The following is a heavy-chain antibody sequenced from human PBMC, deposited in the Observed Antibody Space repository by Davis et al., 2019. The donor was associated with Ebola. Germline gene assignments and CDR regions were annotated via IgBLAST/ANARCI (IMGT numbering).Heavy chain of an antibody. J-gene: IGHJ5*02. CDR1: GGSISSYY. CDR3: ARGVGATTGWFDP. D-gene: IGHD1-26*01. CDR2: IYYSGST. V-gene: IGHV4-59*12. Sequence: MPSETLSLTCTVSGGSISSYYWSWIRQPPGKGLEWIGYIYYSGSTNYNPSLKSRVTISVDTSKNQFSLKLSSMTAADTAVYYCARGVGATTGWFDPWGQGTLVTVSS.